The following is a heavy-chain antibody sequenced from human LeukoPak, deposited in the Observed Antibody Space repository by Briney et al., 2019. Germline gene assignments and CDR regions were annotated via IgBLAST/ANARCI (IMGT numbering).Heavy chain of an antibody. CDR3: ARESGSFDY. CDR2: IDPNINGA. V-gene: IGHV1-2*02. J-gene: IGHJ4*02. Sequence: ASVKVSCKTSGYTFTAYYLHWVRQAPGQGLEWMGYIDPNINGATYAQKFQGRATLTRDTSISTVYMELSSLTSDDTAIYYCARESGSFDYWGQGTLVTVSS. D-gene: IGHD1-26*01. CDR1: GYTFTAYY.